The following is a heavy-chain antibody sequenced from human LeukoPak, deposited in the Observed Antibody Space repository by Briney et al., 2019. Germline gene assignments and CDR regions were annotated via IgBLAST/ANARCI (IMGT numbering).Heavy chain of an antibody. V-gene: IGHV6-1*01. CDR2: TYYRSKWYN. Sequence: SQTLSLTCAISGDSVSSNIAAWNWIRQSPSRGLEWLGRTYYRSKWYNDYAVSVKSRITINPDTSKNQFSLQLSSVTAADTAVYYCARDASNWFDPWGQGTLVTVSS. J-gene: IGHJ5*02. CDR1: GDSVSSNIAA. CDR3: ARDASNWFDP.